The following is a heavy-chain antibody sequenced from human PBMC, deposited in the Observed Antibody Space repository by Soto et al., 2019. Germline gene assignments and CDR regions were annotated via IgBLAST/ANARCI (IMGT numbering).Heavy chain of an antibody. V-gene: IGHV3-13*01. CDR3: ARSQFGELLYDY. CDR1: GFTFSSYD. J-gene: IGHJ4*02. D-gene: IGHD3-10*01. Sequence: GXSLRLSCAASGFTFSSYDMHWVNQATGKGLEWVSAIGTAGDTYYPGSVKGRFTISRENAKNSLYLQMNSMRAEDTAVYYCARSQFGELLYDYWGQGTLVTVSS. CDR2: IGTAGDT.